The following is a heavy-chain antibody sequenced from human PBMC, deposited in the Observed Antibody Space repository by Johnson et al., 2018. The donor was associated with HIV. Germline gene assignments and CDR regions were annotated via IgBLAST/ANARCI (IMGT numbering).Heavy chain of an antibody. D-gene: IGHD6-13*01. Sequence: QVQLVESGGGLVQPGRSLRLSCAASGFTFSKSWMHWVRQAPDKGLEWVAVISDDGSNKYYADPVKGRFTISRDNSKNTLYLQMNSLRVEDTAVYYCAKDPNSSSWLRDAFDVWGHGTMVTVSS. CDR3: AKDPNSSSWLRDAFDV. J-gene: IGHJ3*01. V-gene: IGHV3-30*18. CDR1: GFTFSKSW. CDR2: ISDDGSNK.